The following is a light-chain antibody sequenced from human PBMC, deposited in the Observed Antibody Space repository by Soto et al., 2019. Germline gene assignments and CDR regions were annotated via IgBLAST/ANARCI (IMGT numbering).Light chain of an antibody. CDR2: AAY. J-gene: IGKJ3*01. CDR3: QKYNTAPFT. Sequence: DIQMTQSPSSLSASVGDRVTITCLASQDISNYLAWYQQKPGIVPKLLIYAAYTLQSGHPSRISGSGSRTDFTLTINSLQPEDVATYYWQKYNTAPFTFGPGTKVDIK. V-gene: IGKV1-27*01. CDR1: QDISNY.